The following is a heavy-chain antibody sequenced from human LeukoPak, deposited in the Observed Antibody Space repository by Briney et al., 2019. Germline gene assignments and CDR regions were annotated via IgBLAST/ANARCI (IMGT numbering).Heavy chain of an antibody. CDR2: IYYSGST. Sequence: PSETLSLTCTVSGGSISSYYWSWIRQPPGKGLEWIGYIYYSGSTNYNPSLKSRVTISVDTSKNQFSLKLSSVTAADTAVYYCAGHPAPLYYYDSSGSDYWGQGTLVTVSS. J-gene: IGHJ4*02. CDR1: GGSISSYY. V-gene: IGHV4-59*08. CDR3: AGHPAPLYYYDSSGSDY. D-gene: IGHD3-22*01.